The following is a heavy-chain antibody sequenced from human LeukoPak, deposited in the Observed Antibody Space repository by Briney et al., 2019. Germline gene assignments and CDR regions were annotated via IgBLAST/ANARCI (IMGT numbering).Heavy chain of an antibody. CDR1: GGSISSYY. J-gene: IGHJ6*02. CDR3: ARLDSSSWYYYYGMDV. CDR2: IYYSGST. V-gene: IGHV4-59*08. Sequence: SETLSLTCTVSGGSISSYYWSWIRQPPGKGLEWIGYIYYSGSTNYNPSLKSRVTISVDTSKNQFSLKLSSVTAADTAVYYCARLDSSSWYYYYGMDVWGQGTTVTVSS. D-gene: IGHD6-13*01.